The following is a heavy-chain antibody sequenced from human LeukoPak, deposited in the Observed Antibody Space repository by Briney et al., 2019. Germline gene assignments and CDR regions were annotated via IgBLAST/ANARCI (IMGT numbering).Heavy chain of an antibody. CDR3: ARTGYSSSWPYFDY. D-gene: IGHD6-13*01. V-gene: IGHV4-31*03. J-gene: IGHJ4*02. Sequence: PSETLSLTCTVSGGSISSGGYYWSWIRQHPGKGLEWIGCIYYSGSTYYNPSLKSRVTISVDTSKNQFSLKLSSVTAADTAVYYCARTGYSSSWPYFDYWGQGTLVTVSS. CDR2: IYYSGST. CDR1: GGSISSGGYY.